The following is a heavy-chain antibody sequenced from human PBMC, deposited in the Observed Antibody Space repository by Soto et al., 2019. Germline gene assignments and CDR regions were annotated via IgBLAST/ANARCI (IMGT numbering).Heavy chain of an antibody. Sequence: GGSLRLSCAASGFTFSNAWMSWVRQAPGKGLEWVGRIKSKNDGGTTDYAAPVKGRFTISRDDSKNTLYLQMNSLKTEDTAVYYCTAANNGAATWLDYWGQGTLVTVSS. CDR2: IKSKNDGGTT. V-gene: IGHV3-15*01. D-gene: IGHD6-25*01. CDR3: TAANNGAATWLDY. CDR1: GFTFSNAW. J-gene: IGHJ4*02.